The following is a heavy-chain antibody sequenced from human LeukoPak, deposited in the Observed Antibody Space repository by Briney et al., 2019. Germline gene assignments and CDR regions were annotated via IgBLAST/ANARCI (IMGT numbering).Heavy chain of an antibody. J-gene: IGHJ6*03. V-gene: IGHV3-11*04. CDR3: ARAYSSGHYYYYYMDV. CDR1: GFTFRDYD. D-gene: IGHD6-19*01. CDR2: ISSSDTTI. Sequence: PGGSLRLSCAASGFTFRDYDMTWVRQAPGKGLEWVSYISSSDTTIYNADSVKGRFTISRDHAKNSLYLQMNTLTAEDTAVYYCARAYSSGHYYYYYMDVWGKGTTVTVSS.